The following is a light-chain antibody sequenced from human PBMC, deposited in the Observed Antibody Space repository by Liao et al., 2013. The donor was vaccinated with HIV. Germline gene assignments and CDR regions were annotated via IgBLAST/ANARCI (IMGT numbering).Light chain of an antibody. CDR2: EDT. J-gene: IGLJ3*02. CDR3: QVWGTTTDHWV. CDR1: KLGNKY. V-gene: IGLV3-1*01. Sequence: SYELTQPPSVSVSPGQTASITCSGDKLGNKYASWYQQKPGQSPVLVIYEDTKRPSGIPERFSGSNSGNTATLTISRVEAGDEADYYCQVWGTTTDHWVFGGGTKLTVL.